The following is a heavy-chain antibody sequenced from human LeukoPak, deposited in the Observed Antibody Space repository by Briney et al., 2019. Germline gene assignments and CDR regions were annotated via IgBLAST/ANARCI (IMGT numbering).Heavy chain of an antibody. J-gene: IGHJ4*02. V-gene: IGHV4-34*01. CDR2: INHSGST. Sequence: PSETLSLTCAVYGGSFSGYYWSWIRQPPGKGLEWIGEINHSGSTNYNPSLKSRVTISVDTSKNQFSLKLSSVTAADTAVYYCARNIRDGSGRLSPLFDYWGQGTLVTVSS. CDR3: ARNIRDGSGRLSPLFDY. CDR1: GGSFSGYY. D-gene: IGHD3-10*01.